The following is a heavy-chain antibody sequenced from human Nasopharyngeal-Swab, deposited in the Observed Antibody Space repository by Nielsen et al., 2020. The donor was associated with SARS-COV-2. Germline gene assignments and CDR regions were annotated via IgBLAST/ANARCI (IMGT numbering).Heavy chain of an antibody. V-gene: IGHV4-39*02. CDR2: IYYSGST. CDR3: AREKSYCSSTSCRSKYFQH. J-gene: IGHJ1*01. Sequence: WIRQPPGKGLEWIGSIYYSGSTYYNPSLKSRVTISVDTSKNQFSLKLSSVTAADTAVYYCAREKSYCSSTSCRSKYFQHWGQGTLVTVSS. D-gene: IGHD2-2*01.